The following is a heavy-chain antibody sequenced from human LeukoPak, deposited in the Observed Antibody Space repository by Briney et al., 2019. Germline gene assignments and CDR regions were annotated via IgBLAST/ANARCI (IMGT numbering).Heavy chain of an antibody. CDR2: IYRSGST. CDR3: ARRHSSGWFYY. J-gene: IGHJ4*02. D-gene: IGHD6-19*01. CDR1: GYSISSGYY. Sequence: SETLSLTCTVSGYSISSGYYWDWIRQPPGRGLEWIGNIYRSGSTSYNPSLKSRVTISVDTSKSQFSLKVNSVTAADTAVYYCARRHSSGWFYYWGQGTLVTVSS. V-gene: IGHV4-38-2*02.